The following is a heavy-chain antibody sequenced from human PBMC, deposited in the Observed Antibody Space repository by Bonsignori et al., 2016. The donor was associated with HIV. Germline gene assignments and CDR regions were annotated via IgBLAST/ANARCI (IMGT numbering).Heavy chain of an antibody. CDR2: IRHDLSNE. J-gene: IGHJ4*02. V-gene: IGHV3-30*02. Sequence: GESLKISCAASGFTFNIAGMHWVRQAPGKGLEWVAFIRHDLSNEYYTDSVKGRFTISRDNSKNTLYLQMNSLRTDDTAMYYCAKDKGLTSFDYWGQGTLVTVSS. CDR3: AKDKGLTSFDY. CDR1: GFTFNIAG.